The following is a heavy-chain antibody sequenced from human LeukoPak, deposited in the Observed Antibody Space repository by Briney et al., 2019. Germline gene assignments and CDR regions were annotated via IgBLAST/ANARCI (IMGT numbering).Heavy chain of an antibody. CDR2: MNPNSGNT. Sequence: GASVKVSCKASGYTFTSYDINWVRQAPGQGLEWMGWMNPNSGNTGYAQKFQGRVTITRNTSISTAYMELSSLRSEDTAVYYCARARGPRQKDDYWGQGTLVTASS. V-gene: IGHV1-8*03. CDR3: ARARGPRQKDDY. D-gene: IGHD3-10*01. J-gene: IGHJ4*02. CDR1: GYTFTSYD.